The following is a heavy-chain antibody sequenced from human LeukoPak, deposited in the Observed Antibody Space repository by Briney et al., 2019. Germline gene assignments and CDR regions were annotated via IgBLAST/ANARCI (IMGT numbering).Heavy chain of an antibody. Sequence: PGGSLRLSCAASGFTFSDYYMSWIRQAPGKGLEWDSYISSSGSTIYYRDSVKGRFTTSRDNAKNSLYLQMNSLGAEDTAEYYCASPEYSGRKPIDYWGQGTLVTVSS. CDR2: ISSSGSTI. V-gene: IGHV3-11*04. J-gene: IGHJ4*02. CDR1: GFTFSDYY. CDR3: ASPEYSGRKPIDY. D-gene: IGHD5-12*01.